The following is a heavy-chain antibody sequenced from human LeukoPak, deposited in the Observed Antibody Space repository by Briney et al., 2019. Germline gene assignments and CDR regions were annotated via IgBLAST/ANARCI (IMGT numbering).Heavy chain of an antibody. V-gene: IGHV3-23*01. CDR3: AKDPLVAAAGRYWFDP. CDR2: ISGSGGST. CDR1: GFTFNSYA. D-gene: IGHD6-13*01. J-gene: IGHJ5*02. Sequence: GSLRLSCSASGFTFNSYAISWVRQASGKGLEWVPAISGSGGSTYYADCVKGRFTISRDNSKNTLYLQMNSLRAEDTAVYYCAKDPLVAAAGRYWFDPWGQGTLVTVSS.